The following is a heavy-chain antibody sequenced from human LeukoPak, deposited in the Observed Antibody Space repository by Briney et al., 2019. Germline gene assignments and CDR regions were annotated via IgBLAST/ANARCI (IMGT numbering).Heavy chain of an antibody. CDR2: IRYDGTSK. Sequence: GGSLRLSCAASGFTFSSSGMHWVRQAPGKGLEWVAFIRYDGTSKYYADSVKGRFNISRDNSKNTVYLQMNSLRAEDTAVYYCAKETRGSYSDYWGQGTLVTVSS. CDR3: AKETRGSYSDY. D-gene: IGHD1-26*01. CDR1: GFTFSSSG. V-gene: IGHV3-30*02. J-gene: IGHJ4*02.